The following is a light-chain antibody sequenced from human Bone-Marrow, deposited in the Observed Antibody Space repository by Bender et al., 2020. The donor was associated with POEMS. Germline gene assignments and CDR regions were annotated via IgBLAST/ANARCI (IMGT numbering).Light chain of an antibody. CDR2: DVS. Sequence: QSALTQPASVSASPGQSITISCTGTSSDVGGYNYVSWYQQHPGKAPKLIIYDVSNRPSGVSNRFSGSKSGNTASLTISGLQAEDEADYYCSSYARSSTWVFGGGTKLTVL. CDR3: SSYARSSTWV. J-gene: IGLJ3*02. V-gene: IGLV2-14*03. CDR1: SSDVGGYNY.